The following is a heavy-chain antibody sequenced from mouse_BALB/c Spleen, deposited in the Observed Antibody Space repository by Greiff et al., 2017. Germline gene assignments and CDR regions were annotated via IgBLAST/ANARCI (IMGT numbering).Heavy chain of an antibody. D-gene: IGHD3-1*01. CDR2: IYPGNVNT. J-gene: IGHJ2*01. Sequence: VQLQQSGPELVKPGASVRISCKASGYTFTSYYIHWVKQRPGQGLEWIGWIYPGNVNTKYNEKFKGKATLTADKSSSTAYMQLSSLTSEDSAVYFCARSSSGPYFDYWGQGTTLTVSS. CDR3: ARSSSGPYFDY. V-gene: IGHV1S56*01. CDR1: GYTFTSYY.